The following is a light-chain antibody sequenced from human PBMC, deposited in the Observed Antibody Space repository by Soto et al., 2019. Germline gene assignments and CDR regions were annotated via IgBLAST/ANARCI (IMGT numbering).Light chain of an antibody. J-gene: IGLJ1*01. CDR3: CSSAARTTSRV. CDR1: SSDVGSYDL. V-gene: IGLV2-23*02. CDR2: EVS. Sequence: HSVLTRPASVYGAAGQAITISCTATSSDVGSYDLVSWYQQHPGKAPKLMIYEVSKRPSGVSNRFSGSKSGNTASLTISGLQAADEADYYCCSSAARTTSRVFGIGTKVTVL.